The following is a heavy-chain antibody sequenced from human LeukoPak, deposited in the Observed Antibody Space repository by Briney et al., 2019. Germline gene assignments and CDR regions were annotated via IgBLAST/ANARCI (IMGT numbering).Heavy chain of an antibody. Sequence: NSGGSLRLSCAASGFTFSSYSMNWVRQAPRKGLEWVSSISSSSSYIYYADSVKGRFTISRDNAKNSLYLQMNSLRAEDTAVYYCARDLWNPAAAGLGYYYYYYYGMDVWGQGTTVTVSS. CDR1: GFTFSSYS. D-gene: IGHD6-13*01. V-gene: IGHV3-21*01. J-gene: IGHJ6*02. CDR3: ARDLWNPAAAGLGYYYYYYYGMDV. CDR2: ISSSSSYI.